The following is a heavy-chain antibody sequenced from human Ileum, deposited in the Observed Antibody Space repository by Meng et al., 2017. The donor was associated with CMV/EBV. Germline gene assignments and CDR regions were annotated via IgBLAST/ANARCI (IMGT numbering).Heavy chain of an antibody. CDR3: ARAAARGVPVDY. D-gene: IGHD3-10*01. V-gene: IGHV4-4*07. Sequence: QVQLQESGPGLVKPSENLSLPCRVSGVSISNYYWTWIRQPAGKGLEFIGRVSPGGIEYNPSLMSRVTMSLDTSRNQLSLNLNSVTAADTAVYYCARAAARGVPVDYWGQGILVTVSS. J-gene: IGHJ4*02. CDR2: VSPGGI. CDR1: GVSISNYY.